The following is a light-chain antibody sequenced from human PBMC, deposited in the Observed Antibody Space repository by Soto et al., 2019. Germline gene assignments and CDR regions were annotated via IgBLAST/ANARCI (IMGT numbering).Light chain of an antibody. V-gene: IGKV1-39*01. CDR1: QDINTY. CDR2: DAS. J-gene: IGKJ5*01. Sequence: IPMTQSQYSLSATVGARVTITSGASQDINTYINWYQQKTGKAPNLPIYDASSLQSGVPSRVTGIWSGTGFTLPVSSLQPEDCKTDYSQERDSTPITFCQLTRLEIK. CDR3: QERDSTPIT.